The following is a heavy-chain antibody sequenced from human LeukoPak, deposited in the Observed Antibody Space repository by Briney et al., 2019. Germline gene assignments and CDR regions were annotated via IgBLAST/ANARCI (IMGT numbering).Heavy chain of an antibody. CDR2: ISSSSSYI. Sequence: GGSLRLSCAASGFTFSSYSMNWVRQAPGKGLEWVSSISSSSSYIYYADSVKGRFTISRDNSKNTLYLQMNSLRAEDTAVYYCAREIQDVVVPAAIDYWGQGTLVTVSS. CDR1: GFTFSSYS. CDR3: AREIQDVVVPAAIDY. J-gene: IGHJ4*02. D-gene: IGHD2-2*01. V-gene: IGHV3-21*01.